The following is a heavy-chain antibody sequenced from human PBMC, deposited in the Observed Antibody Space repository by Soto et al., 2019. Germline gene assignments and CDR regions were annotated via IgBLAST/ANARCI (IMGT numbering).Heavy chain of an antibody. CDR3: WSRPRTAGDDSFDH. V-gene: IGHV3-23*01. Sequence: EVQLLESGGGLVQPGGSLRLSCEASGFTFSNFDMSWVRQAPGKGLEWVSGINHDGALTFSPDSLKGRFTISRDNSKNTLYLQMNRLRAEDTALYYCWSRPRTAGDDSFDHWGQGTLVTVSS. CDR2: INHDGALT. CDR1: GFTFSNFD. J-gene: IGHJ4*02. D-gene: IGHD6-13*01.